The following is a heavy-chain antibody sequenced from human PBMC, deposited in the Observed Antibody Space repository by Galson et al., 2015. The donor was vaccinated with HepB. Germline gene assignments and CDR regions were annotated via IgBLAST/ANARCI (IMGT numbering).Heavy chain of an antibody. Sequence: SLRLSCAASGFTFSSYAMHWVRQAPGKGLEWVAVISYDGSNKYYADSVKGRFTISRDNSKNTLYLQMNSLRAEDTAVFYCARDDGLMVRGVIDYWGQGTLVTVSS. V-gene: IGHV3-30-3*01. CDR2: ISYDGSNK. D-gene: IGHD3-10*01. CDR1: GFTFSSYA. J-gene: IGHJ4*02. CDR3: ARDDGLMVRGVIDY.